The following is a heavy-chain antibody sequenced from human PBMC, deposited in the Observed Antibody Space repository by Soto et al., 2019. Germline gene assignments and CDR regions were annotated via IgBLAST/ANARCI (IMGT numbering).Heavy chain of an antibody. CDR1: GFIFSNYS. Sequence: GGSLRLSCVGSGFIFSNYSINWVRQAPGKGLEWVSSISSRSDIYYAESVKGRFTISRDNAKNSVSLQMNSLRAEDTAVYYCAREYTAWPLAYGLDVWGQGTTVTGSS. D-gene: IGHD2-2*02. CDR2: ISSRSDI. CDR3: AREYTAWPLAYGLDV. J-gene: IGHJ6*02. V-gene: IGHV3-21*01.